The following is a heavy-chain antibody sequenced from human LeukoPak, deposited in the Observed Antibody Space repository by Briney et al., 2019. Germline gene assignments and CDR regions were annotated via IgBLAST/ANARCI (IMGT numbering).Heavy chain of an antibody. D-gene: IGHD6-13*01. V-gene: IGHV3-48*03. J-gene: IGHJ4*02. CDR3: AREIFSWSLKCFDY. Sequence: GGSLRLSCAASGFTFSSYEMNWVRQAPGKGLEWVSYISSSGSTIYYADSVKGRFTISRDNAKNSLYLQMNSLRAEDTAVYYCAREIFSWSLKCFDYWGQGTLVTVSS. CDR2: ISSSGSTI. CDR1: GFTFSSYE.